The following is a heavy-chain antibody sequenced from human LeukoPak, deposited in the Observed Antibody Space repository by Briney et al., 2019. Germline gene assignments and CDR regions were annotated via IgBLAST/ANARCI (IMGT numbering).Heavy chain of an antibody. D-gene: IGHD6-19*01. CDR1: GFIFSNYY. CDR3: ARGRIAVAGALYYYYGMDV. J-gene: IGHJ6*02. CDR2: ITSDGSHT. V-gene: IGHV3-74*01. Sequence: GGSLRLSCAASGFIFSNYYMHWVRQAPGKGLAWVSRITSDGSHTLYAEFVRGRFIISRDNTKNTLYLQMNSLRAEDTAVYYCARGRIAVAGALYYYYGMDVWGQGTTVTVSS.